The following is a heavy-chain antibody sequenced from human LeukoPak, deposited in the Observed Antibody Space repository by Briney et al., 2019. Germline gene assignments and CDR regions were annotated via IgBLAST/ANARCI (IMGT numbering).Heavy chain of an antibody. Sequence: GASVKVSCKASGYTFTSYAMHWVRQAPGQRLEWMGRINAGNGNTKYSQKFQGRVTITRDTSASTAYMELSSLRSEDTAVYYCARGYYYGSGSYLGFDYWGQETLVTVSS. CDR2: INAGNGNT. D-gene: IGHD3-10*01. V-gene: IGHV1-3*01. CDR1: GYTFTSYA. CDR3: ARGYYYGSGSYLGFDY. J-gene: IGHJ4*02.